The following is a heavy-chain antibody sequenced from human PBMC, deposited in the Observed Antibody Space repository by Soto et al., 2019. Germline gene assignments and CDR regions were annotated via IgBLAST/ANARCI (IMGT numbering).Heavy chain of an antibody. CDR2: IYWDYDK. CDR3: ARYNWVTYLFDF. Sequence: QITLKESGPTLVKPTQTLTLTCTFSGFSFSTSGVAVNWIRQPPGKALEWLALIYWDYDKRYNPSLRNRLNITKDTSKTQVVLTMTNMDPVDTATYYCARYNWVTYLFDFWGQGTLVTVSS. J-gene: IGHJ4*02. CDR1: GFSFSTSGVA. V-gene: IGHV2-5*02. D-gene: IGHD2-21*02.